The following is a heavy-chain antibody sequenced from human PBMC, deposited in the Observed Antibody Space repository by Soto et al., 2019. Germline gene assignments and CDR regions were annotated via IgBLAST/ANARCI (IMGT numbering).Heavy chain of an antibody. D-gene: IGHD6-19*01. CDR2: INPSGGST. Sequence: ASVKVSCKASGYTFTSYYMHWVRQAPGQGLEWMGIINPSGGSTSYAQKFQGRVTMTRDTSTSTVYMELSSLRSEDTAVYYCARDLESGWYGGYFDYWGQGTLVTVSS. CDR3: ARDLESGWYGGYFDY. J-gene: IGHJ4*02. V-gene: IGHV1-46*01. CDR1: GYTFTSYY.